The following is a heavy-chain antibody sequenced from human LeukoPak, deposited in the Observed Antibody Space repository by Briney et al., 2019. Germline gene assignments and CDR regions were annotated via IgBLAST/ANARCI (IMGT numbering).Heavy chain of an antibody. D-gene: IGHD3-10*01. CDR3: ARGVVVRGAYYYSMDV. CDR1: GGSISSYY. CDR2: IYYNGST. V-gene: IGHV4-59*01. J-gene: IGHJ6*04. Sequence: SETLSLTCTVSGGSISSYYWSWLRQPPGKGLEWIGYIYYNGSTNYNPSLKSRVTISVDTSKNQFSLKLSSVTAADTAVYYCARGVVVRGAYYYSMDVWGKGTTVTVSS.